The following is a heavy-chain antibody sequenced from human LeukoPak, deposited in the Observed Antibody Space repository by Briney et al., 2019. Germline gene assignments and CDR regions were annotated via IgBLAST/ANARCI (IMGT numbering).Heavy chain of an antibody. CDR2: IYSGGST. CDR3: TSLGYGDDTWDQYYFDY. V-gene: IGHV3-53*01. Sequence: GGSLRLSCAASGFTVSSNYMSWVRQAPGKGLEWVSVIYSGGSTYYADSVKGRFTISRDNSKNTLYLQMNSLRAEDTAVYYCTSLGYGDDTWDQYYFDYWGQGTLVTVSS. J-gene: IGHJ4*02. CDR1: GFTVSSNY. D-gene: IGHD4-17*01.